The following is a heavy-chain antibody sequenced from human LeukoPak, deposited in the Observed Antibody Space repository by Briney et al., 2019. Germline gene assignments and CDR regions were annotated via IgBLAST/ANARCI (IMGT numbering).Heavy chain of an antibody. Sequence: GGSLRLSCAASGFTVSSNYMSWVRQAPGKGLEWVSVIYSGGSTYYADSVEGRFTISRDNSKNTLYLQMNSLRAEDTAVYYCAAHSATYYDFWSGYFGSFDYWGQGTLVTVSS. CDR3: AAHSATYYDFWSGYFGSFDY. CDR1: GFTVSSNY. V-gene: IGHV3-66*01. D-gene: IGHD3-3*01. J-gene: IGHJ4*02. CDR2: IYSGGST.